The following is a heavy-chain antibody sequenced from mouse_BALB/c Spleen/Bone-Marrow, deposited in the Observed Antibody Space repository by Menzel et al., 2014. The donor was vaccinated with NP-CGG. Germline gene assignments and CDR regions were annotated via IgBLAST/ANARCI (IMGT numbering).Heavy chain of an antibody. J-gene: IGHJ4*01. D-gene: IGHD2-4*01. CDR3: ARDYYYAMNY. CDR1: GYTFTNYW. V-gene: IGHV1-7*01. Sequence: VQLQQSGAELAKPGASVKMSCKASGYTFTNYWMYWVKQRPGQGLEWIGYMKVSTGYTEYNQKFKGKATLTADKSSXTAYMQLSGLTSEDSAVYCCARDYYYAMNYWGQGSSVSVSS. CDR2: MKVSTGYT.